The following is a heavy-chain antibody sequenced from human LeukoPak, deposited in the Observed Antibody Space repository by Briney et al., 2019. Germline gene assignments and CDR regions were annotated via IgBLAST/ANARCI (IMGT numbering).Heavy chain of an antibody. CDR1: GFTFSDYY. Sequence: GGSLRLSCAASGFTFSDYYMSWIRQAPGKGLEWVPYISSSGSTIYYADSVKGRFTISRDNAKNSLYLQMNSLRAEDTAVYYCARVDVWGSYSFDYWGQGTLVTVSS. CDR3: ARVDVWGSYSFDY. J-gene: IGHJ4*02. D-gene: IGHD3-16*01. CDR2: ISSSGSTI. V-gene: IGHV3-11*01.